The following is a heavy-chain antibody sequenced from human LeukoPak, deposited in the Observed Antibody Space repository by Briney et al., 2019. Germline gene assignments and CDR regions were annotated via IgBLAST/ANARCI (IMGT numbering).Heavy chain of an antibody. CDR3: ARRVHSSSWSSYFDY. D-gene: IGHD6-13*01. CDR1: GGSINSYY. V-gene: IGHV4-59*01. J-gene: IGHJ4*02. Sequence: SETLSLTCTVSGGSINSYYWSWIRQPPGRGLEWIGSIHYSGSTSYNPSLRSRVTISVDKSKNQFFLRLSSVTATDTAVYYCARRVHSSSWSSYFDYWGQGTLVTVSS. CDR2: IHYSGST.